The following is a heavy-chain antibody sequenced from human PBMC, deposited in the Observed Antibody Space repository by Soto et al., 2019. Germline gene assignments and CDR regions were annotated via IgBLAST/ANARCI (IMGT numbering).Heavy chain of an antibody. CDR1: GGSVSSGSYY. CDR3: AREEEYAYGDSLFQH. V-gene: IGHV4-61*01. Sequence: QVQLQESGPGLVKPSETLSLTCTVSGGSVSSGSYYWSWIRQPPGKGLEWIGYIYYSGSTNYNPSLKSRVTIAVDTSKIQFSLKLSSVTAADTAVYYCAREEEYAYGDSLFQHWGQGTLVTVSS. D-gene: IGHD4-17*01. J-gene: IGHJ1*01. CDR2: IYYSGST.